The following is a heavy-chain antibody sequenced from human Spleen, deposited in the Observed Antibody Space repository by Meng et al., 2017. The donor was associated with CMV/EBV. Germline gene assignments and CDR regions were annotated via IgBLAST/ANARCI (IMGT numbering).Heavy chain of an antibody. Sequence: GESLKISCAASGFTFSRYAMSWVRQAPGKGLECGSAISCSGGSTYYADSVKGRFTISRDKSKNTLYLQMNSLSAEATAGYYCAKTHVVVGPASIHQADNWGQGTLVTVSS. V-gene: IGHV3-23*01. CDR3: AKTHVVVGPASIHQADN. J-gene: IGHJ4*02. CDR2: ISCSGGST. D-gene: IGHD2-2*01. CDR1: GFTFSRYA.